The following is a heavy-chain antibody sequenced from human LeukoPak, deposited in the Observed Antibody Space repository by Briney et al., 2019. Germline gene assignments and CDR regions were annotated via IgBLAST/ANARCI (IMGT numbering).Heavy chain of an antibody. CDR2: INHSGST. D-gene: IGHD6-13*01. V-gene: IGHV4-34*01. CDR3: ARRPGTSSWFYWYFDL. J-gene: IGHJ2*01. CDR1: GGSFSGYY. Sequence: SETLSLTCTVSGGSFSGYYWSWIRQPPGKGLEWIGEINHSGSTNYNPSLKSRVTISVDTSKNQFSLKLSSVTAADTAVYYCARRPGTSSWFYWYFDLWGRGTLVTVSS.